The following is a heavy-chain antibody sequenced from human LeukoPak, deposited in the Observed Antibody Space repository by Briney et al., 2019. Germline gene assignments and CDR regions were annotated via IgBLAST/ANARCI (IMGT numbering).Heavy chain of an antibody. CDR1: GGSFNNDY. Sequence: SETLSLTCIVSGGSFNNDYWSWIRQTPGKGLEWIGYISNNGGTIHNPSLKTRVTISVDTSKNQFFLKLASVTAADTAVYFCVRDRGPNLHYYIDVWGKGTTVTVSS. V-gene: IGHV4-59*01. CDR3: VRDRGPNLHYYIDV. J-gene: IGHJ6*03. CDR2: ISNNGGT. D-gene: IGHD1-7*01.